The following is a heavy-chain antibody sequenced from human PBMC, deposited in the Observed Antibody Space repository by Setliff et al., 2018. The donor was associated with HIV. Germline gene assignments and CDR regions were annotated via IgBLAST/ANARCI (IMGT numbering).Heavy chain of an antibody. V-gene: IGHV1-18*01. CDR1: GYTFSSYG. CDR2: VSGYNGDT. Sequence: ASGKVSCKASGYTFSSYGISWVRQAPGQGLEWVGWVSGYNGDTNYAQNLRGRVTVTTDTSTTTAYMELRSLTSDDTAMYYCARDPPGNPWFFDYWGPGTLVTVSS. D-gene: IGHD3-22*01. CDR3: ARDPPGNPWFFDY. J-gene: IGHJ4*02.